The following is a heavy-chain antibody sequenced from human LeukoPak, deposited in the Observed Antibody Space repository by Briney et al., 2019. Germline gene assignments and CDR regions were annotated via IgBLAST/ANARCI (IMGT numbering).Heavy chain of an antibody. V-gene: IGHV1-18*01. D-gene: IGHD2-8*01. CDR2: ISAYNGNT. CDR1: GYTFTSYG. CDR3: ATSNPVLMVYAIRWYFDL. Sequence: ASVKVSCKASGYTFTSYGISWVRQAPGQGLEWMGWISAYNGNTNYAQKLQGRVTMTEDTSTDTAYMELSSLRSEDTAVYYCATSNPVLMVYAIRWYFDLWGRGTLVTVSS. J-gene: IGHJ2*01.